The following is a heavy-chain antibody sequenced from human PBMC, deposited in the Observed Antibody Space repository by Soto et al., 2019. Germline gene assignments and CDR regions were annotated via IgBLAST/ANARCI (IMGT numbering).Heavy chain of an antibody. V-gene: IGHV3-48*01. Sequence: EVQLVESGGGLVQTGGSLRLSCAASGFTFSSYSMNWVRQAPGKGLEWVSYISRSSSTIYYADSVKGRFTISRDNAKNSLYLQMNSLRAEDTAVYYCARVVIIVSYLDYWGQGTLVTVSS. D-gene: IGHD3-3*01. CDR2: ISRSSSTI. J-gene: IGHJ4*02. CDR1: GFTFSSYS. CDR3: ARVVIIVSYLDY.